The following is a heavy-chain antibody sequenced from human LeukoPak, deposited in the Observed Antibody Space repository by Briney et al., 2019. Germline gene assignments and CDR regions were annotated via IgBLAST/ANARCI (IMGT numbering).Heavy chain of an antibody. V-gene: IGHV4-39*01. CDR3: ATSGRYRTPGKY. CDR1: GVSISSSSYY. Sequence: PSETLSLTCTVSGVSISSSSYYWGWIRQPPGKGLEWIGSIYYSGVTYYNPSLESRLTISVDSSKNQFSLKMTSVTGANTGVYYWATSGRYRTPGKYLGPGALVTVSS. CDR2: IYYSGVT. J-gene: IGHJ4*02. D-gene: IGHD1-26*01.